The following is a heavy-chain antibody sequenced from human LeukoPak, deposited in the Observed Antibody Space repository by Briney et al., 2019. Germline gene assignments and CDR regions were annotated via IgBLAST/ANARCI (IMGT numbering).Heavy chain of an antibody. D-gene: IGHD6-13*01. V-gene: IGHV3-74*01. CDR2: INGAGNKK. Sequence: GGSLRLSCEASGLTFYGYWMHWFRQLPGKGLVWVSEINGAGNKKNYADSVRGRFTVSRDNAKDTVYLQMDSLRVEDTAVYYCARGTVGAPGIDYWGQGALVSVSS. J-gene: IGHJ4*02. CDR1: GLTFYGYW. CDR3: ARGTVGAPGIDY.